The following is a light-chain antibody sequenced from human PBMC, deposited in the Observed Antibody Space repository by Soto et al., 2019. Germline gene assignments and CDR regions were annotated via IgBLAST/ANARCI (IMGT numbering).Light chain of an antibody. CDR1: SSDVGSYSL. CDR3: CSFAGSSTLL. Sequence: QSALTQPASVSGSPGQSITIACTGTSSDVGSYSLVSWYQQHPGKAPKLMTYEGSKRPSGVSNRFSGSRSGNTASLTISGLQGEDEADYYCCSFAGSSTLLFGGGTKLTVL. CDR2: EGS. V-gene: IGLV2-23*01. J-gene: IGLJ2*01.